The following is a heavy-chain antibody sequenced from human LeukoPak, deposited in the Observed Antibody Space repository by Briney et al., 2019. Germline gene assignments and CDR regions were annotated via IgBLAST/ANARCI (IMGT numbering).Heavy chain of an antibody. Sequence: PGGSLRLSCAASGFTFSSYSMHWVRQAPGKGLEWVAVIWYDGSNKYYADSVKGRFTISRDNSKNTLYLQMNSLRAEDTAVYYCARFQGPDSSGYLDYWGQGTLVTVSS. V-gene: IGHV3-33*01. CDR2: IWYDGSNK. CDR1: GFTFSSYS. CDR3: ARFQGPDSSGYLDY. D-gene: IGHD3-22*01. J-gene: IGHJ4*02.